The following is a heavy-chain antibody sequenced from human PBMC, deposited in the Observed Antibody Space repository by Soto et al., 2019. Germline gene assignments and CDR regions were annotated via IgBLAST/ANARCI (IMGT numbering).Heavy chain of an antibody. CDR1: GYTFTSYG. Sequence: ASVKVSFKASGYTFTSYGISWVRQAPGQGLEWMGWISAYNGNTNYAQKLQGRVTMTTDTSTSTAYMELRSLRSDDTAVYYCARERRFLEWLLHDAFDIWGQGTMVTVSS. CDR2: ISAYNGNT. J-gene: IGHJ3*02. D-gene: IGHD3-3*01. V-gene: IGHV1-18*01. CDR3: ARERRFLEWLLHDAFDI.